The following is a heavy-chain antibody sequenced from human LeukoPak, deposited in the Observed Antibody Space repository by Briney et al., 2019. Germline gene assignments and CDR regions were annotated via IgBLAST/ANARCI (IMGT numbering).Heavy chain of an antibody. CDR2: IYYSGNT. V-gene: IGHV4-59*08. D-gene: IGHD3-22*01. Sequence: SETLSLTCTVSGGSISSYYWSWIRQPPGKGLEWIGYIYYSGNTVYNPSLESRVTISVDTSNNQFTLKLNSVTAADTAVYYCARHAASGLYHDTNWGQGTLVTVSS. J-gene: IGHJ4*02. CDR3: ARHAASGLYHDTN. CDR1: GGSISSYY.